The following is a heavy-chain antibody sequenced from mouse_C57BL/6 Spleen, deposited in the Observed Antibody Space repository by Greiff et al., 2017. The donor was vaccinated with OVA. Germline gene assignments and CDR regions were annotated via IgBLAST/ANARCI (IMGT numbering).Heavy chain of an antibody. CDR3: ARYLYYGNYGFAY. Sequence: DVQLVESGGGLVQPGGSLSLSCAASGFTFTDYYMSWVRQPPGKALEWLGFIRNKANGYTTEYSASVKGRFTISRDNSQSILYLQMNALRAEDSATYYCARYLYYGNYGFAYWGQGTLVTVSA. J-gene: IGHJ3*01. V-gene: IGHV7-3*01. D-gene: IGHD2-1*01. CDR2: IRNKANGYTT. CDR1: GFTFTDYY.